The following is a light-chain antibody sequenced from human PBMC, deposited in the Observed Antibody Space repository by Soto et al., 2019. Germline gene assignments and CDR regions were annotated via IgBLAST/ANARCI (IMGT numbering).Light chain of an antibody. Sequence: DIQMTQSPSSLSASVGDRVTITCRASQGISTYLNWYQQKPGKAPKLLIYATDTLQSGVPSRFSGSGSGTDYTLTISSLQPEDFATYYCQQSYNTPQTFGQGTKVDIK. CDR2: ATD. CDR1: QGISTY. J-gene: IGKJ1*01. CDR3: QQSYNTPQT. V-gene: IGKV1-39*01.